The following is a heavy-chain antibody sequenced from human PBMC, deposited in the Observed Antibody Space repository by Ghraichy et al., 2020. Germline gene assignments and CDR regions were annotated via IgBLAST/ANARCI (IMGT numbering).Heavy chain of an antibody. CDR3: ARRNLAAGAFDI. D-gene: IGHD6-25*01. Sequence: SQTLSLTCALSGDSVSSNSASWNWIRQSPSRGLEWLGRTYYRSKWYNDYAVSVKSRITINPDTSKNQFSLQLNSVTPEDTAVYYCARRNLAAGAFDIWGQGTMVTVSS. CDR1: GDSVSSNSAS. V-gene: IGHV6-1*01. CDR2: TYYRSKWYN. J-gene: IGHJ3*02.